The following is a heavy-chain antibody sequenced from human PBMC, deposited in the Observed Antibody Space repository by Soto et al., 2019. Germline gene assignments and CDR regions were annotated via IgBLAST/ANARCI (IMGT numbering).Heavy chain of an antibody. V-gene: IGHV2-5*02. CDR1: GFSLSTSGVG. CDR3: AXXXXAXGYFDY. CDR2: IYWDDDK. J-gene: IGHJ4*02. Sequence: QITLKESGPTLVKPTQTLTLTCTFSGFSLSTSGVGVGWIRQPPGKALEWLALIYWDDDKRYSPSLKSRLTITKDTSKKQVVXTMTNXDPVXXATYYCAXXXXAXGYFDYWGQGTLVTVSS.